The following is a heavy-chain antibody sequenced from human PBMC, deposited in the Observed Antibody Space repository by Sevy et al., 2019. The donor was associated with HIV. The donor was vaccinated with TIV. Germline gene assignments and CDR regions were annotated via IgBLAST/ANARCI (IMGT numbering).Heavy chain of an antibody. J-gene: IGHJ4*02. CDR1: GGSFSGYY. D-gene: IGHD6-13*01. Sequence: SETLSLTCAVYGGSFSGYYWSWIRQPPGKGLEWIGEINHSGSTNYNPSLKSRVTISVDTSKNQFSLKLSSVTAADTAVYYCARGEAAAFDYWGQGTLVTVSS. V-gene: IGHV4-34*01. CDR3: ARGEAAAFDY. CDR2: INHSGST.